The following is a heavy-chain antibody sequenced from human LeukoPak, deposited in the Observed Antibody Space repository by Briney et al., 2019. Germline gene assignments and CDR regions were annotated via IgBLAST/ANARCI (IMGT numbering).Heavy chain of an antibody. Sequence: ASVKVSCKASGYTLTELSMHWVRQAPGKGLEWMGGFDPEDGETIYAQKFQGRVTMTEDTSTDTAYMELSSLRSDDTAVYYCARDFCSGGSCYSRFDYWGQGTLVTVSS. J-gene: IGHJ4*02. CDR1: GYTLTELS. CDR3: ARDFCSGGSCYSRFDY. CDR2: FDPEDGET. D-gene: IGHD2-15*01. V-gene: IGHV1-24*01.